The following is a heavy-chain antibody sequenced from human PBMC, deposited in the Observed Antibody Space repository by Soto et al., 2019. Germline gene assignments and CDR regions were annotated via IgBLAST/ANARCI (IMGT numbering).Heavy chain of an antibody. CDR1: GFTFSDYY. CDR3: SGYCSSTSCEPYGMDV. Sequence: VGSLRLSCAASGFTFSDYYMSWIRQAPGKGLEWVSYISSSGSTIYYADSVKGRFTISRDNAKNSLYLQMNSLRAEDTAVYYCSGYCSSTSCEPYGMDVWGQGTTVTVSS. V-gene: IGHV3-11*01. D-gene: IGHD2-2*01. CDR2: ISSSGSTI. J-gene: IGHJ6*02.